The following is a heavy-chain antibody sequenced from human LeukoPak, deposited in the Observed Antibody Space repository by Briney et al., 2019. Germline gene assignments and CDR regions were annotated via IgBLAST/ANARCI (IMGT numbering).Heavy chain of an antibody. D-gene: IGHD3-10*01. J-gene: IGHJ4*02. CDR3: ARGSPYFYGTDLDY. Sequence: GGSLRLSCAASGFTFSSYAMHWVRQAPGKGLEWVAVISYDGSNKYYADSVKGRFTISRDNAKNSLYLQMNSLRAEDTAVYYCARGSPYFYGTDLDYWGQGTLVTVSS. CDR2: ISYDGSNK. V-gene: IGHV3-30-3*01. CDR1: GFTFSSYA.